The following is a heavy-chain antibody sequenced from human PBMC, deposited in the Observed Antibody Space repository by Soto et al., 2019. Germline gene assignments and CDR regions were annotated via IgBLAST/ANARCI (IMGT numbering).Heavy chain of an antibody. CDR3: ARLDGSGGSCWPYYFEH. J-gene: IGHJ4*02. Sequence: GGSLRLSCAASGFTFSTSAIHWFRQAPGKGLEWVGRIRSNGSTSYAASMKGRFTISRNPSKRTAPLQLNSLKTADTAVYYCARLDGSGGSCWPYYFEHWGQGALVTVSS. V-gene: IGHV3-73*01. CDR2: IRSNGST. CDR1: GFTFSTSA. D-gene: IGHD2-15*01.